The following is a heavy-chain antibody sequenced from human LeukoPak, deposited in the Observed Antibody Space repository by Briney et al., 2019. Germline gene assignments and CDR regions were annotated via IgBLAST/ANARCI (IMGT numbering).Heavy chain of an antibody. D-gene: IGHD4-17*01. CDR2: MNPNSGNT. CDR3: ARNDYGDYVKWLYYYYGMDV. Sequence: GASVKVSCKASGYTFTGYDINWVRQATGQGLEWMGWMNPNSGNTGYAQKFQGRVTMTRNTSIGTAYMELSSLRSEDTAVYYCARNDYGDYVKWLYYYYGMDVWGQGTTVTVSS. J-gene: IGHJ6*02. CDR1: GYTFTGYD. V-gene: IGHV1-8*01.